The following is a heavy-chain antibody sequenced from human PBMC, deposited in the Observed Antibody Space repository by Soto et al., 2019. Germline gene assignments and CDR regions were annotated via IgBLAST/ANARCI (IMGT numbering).Heavy chain of an antibody. CDR2: IWYDGSNK. J-gene: IGHJ4*02. CDR3: ARDRGQQRSFDY. V-gene: IGHV3-33*01. D-gene: IGHD6-13*01. Sequence: QVQLVESGGGVVQPGRSLRLSCAASGFTFSSYGMHWVRQAPGKGLEWVAVIWYDGSNKHYADSVKGRFTISRDNSKNTLYLQMNSLRAEDTAVYYCARDRGQQRSFDYWGQGTLVTVSS. CDR1: GFTFSSYG.